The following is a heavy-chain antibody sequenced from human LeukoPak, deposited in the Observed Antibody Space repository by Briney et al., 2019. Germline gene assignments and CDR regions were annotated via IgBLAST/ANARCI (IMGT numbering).Heavy chain of an antibody. CDR3: ARMVVVRIDY. CDR2: IYTSGRT. J-gene: IGHJ4*02. D-gene: IGHD6-6*01. Sequence: SETLSLTCTVSGDSIRSFSWSWIRQPPGEGLEWIGYIYTSGRTNYNPSLDSRVSISDDTSKNHFSLRLTSVTAADTAVYYCARMVVVRIDYWGQGTLVTVSS. CDR1: GDSIRSFS. V-gene: IGHV4-4*09.